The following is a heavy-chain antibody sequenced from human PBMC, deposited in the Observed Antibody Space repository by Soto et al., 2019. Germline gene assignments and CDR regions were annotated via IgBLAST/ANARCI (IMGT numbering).Heavy chain of an antibody. Sequence: EVQLVESGGGLVKPGGSLRLSCAASGFTFSSYSMNWVRQAPGKGLEWVSSISSSSSYIYYADSVKGRFTISRDNAKNSLYLQMNSLRAEDTAVYYCASLPYCSGGSGYSGVDYWGQGTLVTVSS. J-gene: IGHJ4*02. CDR1: GFTFSSYS. CDR3: ASLPYCSGGSGYSGVDY. CDR2: ISSSSSYI. V-gene: IGHV3-21*01. D-gene: IGHD2-15*01.